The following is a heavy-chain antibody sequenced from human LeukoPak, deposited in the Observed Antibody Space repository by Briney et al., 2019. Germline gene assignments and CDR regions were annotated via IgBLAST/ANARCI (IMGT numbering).Heavy chain of an antibody. J-gene: IGHJ3*02. CDR1: GGSFSGYY. V-gene: IGHV4-34*01. D-gene: IGHD1-26*01. CDR3: AGAPLSGSYHVGAFDI. CDR2: INHSGST. Sequence: SETLSLTCAVYGGSFSGYYWSWIRQPPGKGLEWIGEINHSGSTNYNPSLKSRVTTSVDTSKNQFSLKLSSVTAADTAVYYCAGAPLSGSYHVGAFDIWGQGTMVTVSS.